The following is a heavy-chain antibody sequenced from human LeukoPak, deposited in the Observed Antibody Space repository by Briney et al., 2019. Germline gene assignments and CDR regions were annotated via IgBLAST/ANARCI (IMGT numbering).Heavy chain of an antibody. J-gene: IGHJ5*02. Sequence: ASVKVSCKASGYTFTSHDLNWVRQATGRGLEWMGWMNPNTGNTGYAQEFQGRVTMTRNTSISTAYMELSSMRSEDTAVYYCARGLGYCSGGSCSYWFDPWGQGTLVTVSS. V-gene: IGHV1-8*01. CDR1: GYTFTSHD. CDR2: MNPNTGNT. CDR3: ARGLGYCSGGSCSYWFDP. D-gene: IGHD2-15*01.